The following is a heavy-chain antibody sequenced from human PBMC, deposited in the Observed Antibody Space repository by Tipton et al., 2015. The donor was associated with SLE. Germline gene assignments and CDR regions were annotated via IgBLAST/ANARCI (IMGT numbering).Heavy chain of an antibody. J-gene: IGHJ4*02. CDR2: IRSKANNYAT. CDR1: GFSFSNYG. D-gene: IGHD5-18*01. Sequence: SLRLSCAASGFSFSNYGMHWVRQASGKGLEWIGRIRSKANNYATAYAASVTGRFTISRDDSKNTAYLQMNSLRAEETAVYYCARAGDTAFDYWGQGTLVTVSS. CDR3: ARAGDTAFDY. V-gene: IGHV3-73*01.